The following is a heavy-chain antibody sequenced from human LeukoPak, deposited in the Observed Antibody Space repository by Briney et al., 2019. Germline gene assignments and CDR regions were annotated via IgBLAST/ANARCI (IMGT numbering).Heavy chain of an antibody. CDR2: INPNSGGT. D-gene: IGHD3-22*01. CDR3: ATGHYYDSSGYPIDY. V-gene: IGHV1-2*02. CDR1: GYTFTGYY. J-gene: IGHJ4*02. Sequence: ASVKVSCKASGYTFTGYYMHWVRQAPRQGLEWMGWINPNSGGTNYAQKFQGRVTMTRDTSISTAYMELSRLRSDDTAVYYCATGHYYDSSGYPIDYWGQGTLVTVSS.